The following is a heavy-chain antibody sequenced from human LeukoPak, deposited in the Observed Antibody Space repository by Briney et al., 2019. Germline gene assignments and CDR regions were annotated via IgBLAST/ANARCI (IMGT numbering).Heavy chain of an antibody. V-gene: IGHV4-59*08. CDR3: ARGRTFDP. CDR1: GGSISSYY. Sequence: SETLSLTCTVSGGSISSYYWSWIRQPPGKGLEWIGYMYNSGITNYNPSLRSRVTISVDTSKNQFSLRLRSVTAADTAVYYCARGRTFDPWGQGTLVTVSS. J-gene: IGHJ5*02. CDR2: MYNSGIT.